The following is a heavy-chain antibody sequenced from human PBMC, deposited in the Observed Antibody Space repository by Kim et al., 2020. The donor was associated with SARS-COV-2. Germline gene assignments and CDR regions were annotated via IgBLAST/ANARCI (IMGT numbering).Heavy chain of an antibody. D-gene: IGHD1-26*01. Sequence: GGSLRLSCAASGFTFSSYGMHWVRQAPGKGLEWVAVISYDGSNKYYADSVKGRFTISRDNSKNTLYLQMNSLRAEDTAVYYCAKDRTWEQDYFDYWGQGT. CDR1: GFTFSSYG. J-gene: IGHJ4*02. CDR2: ISYDGSNK. V-gene: IGHV3-30*18. CDR3: AKDRTWEQDYFDY.